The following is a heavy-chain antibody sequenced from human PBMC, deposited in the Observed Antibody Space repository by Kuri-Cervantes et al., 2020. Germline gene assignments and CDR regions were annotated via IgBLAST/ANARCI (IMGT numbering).Heavy chain of an antibody. D-gene: IGHD2-15*01. CDR3: ARGYCSGGSCYSVGINDY. J-gene: IGHJ4*02. CDR2: INPSGGST. CDR1: GYTFTNYY. V-gene: IGHV1-46*01. Sequence: ASVKVSCKASGYTFTNYYIHWVRQAPGQGLEWTGIINPSGGSTSYAQKFQGRVTMTRDTSTSTVYMELSSLRSEDTAVYYCARGYCSGGSCYSVGINDYWGQGTLVTVSS.